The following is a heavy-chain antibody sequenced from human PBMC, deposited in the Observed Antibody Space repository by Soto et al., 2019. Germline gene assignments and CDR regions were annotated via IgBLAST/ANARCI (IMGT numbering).Heavy chain of an antibody. Sequence: SETLSLTCTVSGGSISSGGYYWSWIRQHPGKGLEWIGYIYYSGSTYYNPSLKSRVTISVDTSKNQFSLKLSSVTAADTAVYYCARDHYDSSGYYLIDYWGQGTLVTVSS. CDR2: IYYSGST. CDR3: ARDHYDSSGYYLIDY. D-gene: IGHD3-22*01. V-gene: IGHV4-31*03. CDR1: GGSISSGGYY. J-gene: IGHJ4*02.